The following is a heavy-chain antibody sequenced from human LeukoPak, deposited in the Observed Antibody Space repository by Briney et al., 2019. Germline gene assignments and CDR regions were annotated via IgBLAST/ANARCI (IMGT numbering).Heavy chain of an antibody. CDR2: ISDIGSI. CDR1: GGSISSYY. CDR3: AGHHPRNTVDF. D-gene: IGHD2/OR15-2a*01. V-gene: IGHV4-59*08. Sequence: SETLSLACTVSGGSISSYYWSWIRQPPGKGLEWIAYISDIGSINYNPSLKSRVTISLETSKNQFSLKLSSVTAADTAVYYCAGHHPRNTVDFWGQGTLVTVSS. J-gene: IGHJ4*02.